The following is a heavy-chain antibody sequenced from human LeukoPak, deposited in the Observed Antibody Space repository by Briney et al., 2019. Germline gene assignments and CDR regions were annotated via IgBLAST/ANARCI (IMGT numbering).Heavy chain of an antibody. D-gene: IGHD6-19*01. CDR1: GFTFSTYA. CDR3: AKRPGYNSGTFDS. CDR2: VSDSGAGT. V-gene: IGHV3-23*01. Sequence: PGGPLRLSCAASGFTFSTYAMSWVRQAPGKGLEWVSTVSDSGAGTWYPDSLKGRFTISRDNSRNTVYLQLNSLRAEDTAVYYCAKRPGYNSGTFDSWGLGTLVTVSS. J-gene: IGHJ5*01.